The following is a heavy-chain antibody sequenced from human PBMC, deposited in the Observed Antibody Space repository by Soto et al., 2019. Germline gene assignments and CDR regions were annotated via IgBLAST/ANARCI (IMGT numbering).Heavy chain of an antibody. CDR1: GYAFYTYG. V-gene: IGHV1-18*01. Sequence: GASVKVSCKTSGYAFYTYGINWVRQAPGQGLEYMGWISAYTGDTNYAQKFQGRVTITADESTSTAYMELSSLRSEDTAVYYCARGRRDIVVVPAADYFDYWGQGTLVTVSS. D-gene: IGHD2-2*01. CDR3: ARGRRDIVVVPAADYFDY. CDR2: ISAYTGDT. J-gene: IGHJ4*02.